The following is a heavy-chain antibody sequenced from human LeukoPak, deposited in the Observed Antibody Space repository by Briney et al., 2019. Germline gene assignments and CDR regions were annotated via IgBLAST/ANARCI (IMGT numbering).Heavy chain of an antibody. V-gene: IGHV3-30*02. D-gene: IGHD3-10*01. CDR3: AKDVIRGVIMWGFDY. CDR1: GFTLSTYT. Sequence: PGGSLRLSCAASGFTLSTYTMNWVRQAPGKGLEWVAFIRYDGSNKYYADSVKGRFTISRDNSKNTLYLQMNSLRAEDTAVYYCAKDVIRGVIMWGFDYWGQGTLVTVSS. J-gene: IGHJ4*02. CDR2: IRYDGSNK.